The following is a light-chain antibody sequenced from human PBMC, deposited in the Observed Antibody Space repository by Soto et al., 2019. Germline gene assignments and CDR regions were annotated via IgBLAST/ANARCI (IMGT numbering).Light chain of an antibody. V-gene: IGKV3-11*01. CDR3: QQRSSWSWIT. CDR1: QSVSSY. Sequence: EIVLTQSPATLSLSPGERATLSCSASQSVSSYLAWYQQKPGQAPRLLIYDASNRATGIPARFSGSGSGTDFTLTISSLEPEDFAVYYCQQRSSWSWITFGQGTRLEIK. CDR2: DAS. J-gene: IGKJ5*01.